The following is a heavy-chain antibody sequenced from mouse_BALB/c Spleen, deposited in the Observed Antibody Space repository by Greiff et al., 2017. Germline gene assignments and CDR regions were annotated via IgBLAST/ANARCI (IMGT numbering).Heavy chain of an antibody. CDR1: GYAFTNYL. J-gene: IGHJ4*01. CDR2: INPGSGGT. V-gene: IGHV1-54*01. Sequence: QVQLKESGAELVRPGTSVKVSCKASGYAFTNYLIEWVKQRPGQGLEWIGVINPGSGGTNYNEKFKGKATLTADKSSSTAYMQLSSLTSDDSAVYFCARESDYAYAMDYWGQGTSVTVSS. D-gene: IGHD2-4*01. CDR3: ARESDYAYAMDY.